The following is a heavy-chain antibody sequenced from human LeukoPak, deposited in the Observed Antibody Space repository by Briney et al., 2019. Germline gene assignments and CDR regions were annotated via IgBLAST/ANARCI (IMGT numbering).Heavy chain of an antibody. CDR3: ARGYDEFDY. CDR1: GFTFSSYS. V-gene: IGHV3-48*01. J-gene: IGHJ4*02. D-gene: IGHD5-12*01. CDR2: ISSSSSTI. Sequence: GGSLRLSCAASGFTFSSYSMNWVRQAPGKGLEWVSYISSSSSTIYYADSVKGRFTFSRDNAKNSLYLKMNSLRAEDTAVYYCARGYDEFDYWGQGTLVTVSS.